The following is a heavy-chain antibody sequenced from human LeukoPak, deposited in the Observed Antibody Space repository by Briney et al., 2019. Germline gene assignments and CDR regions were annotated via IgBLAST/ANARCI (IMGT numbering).Heavy chain of an antibody. CDR1: GGFISSYY. CDR3: ARGRVSSSTWYSTYYYYFYMDV. CDR2: VDHTGST. V-gene: IGHV4-59*01. D-gene: IGHD4-11*01. Sequence: SETLSLTCTVSGGFISSYYWSWIRQPPGKGLEWIGYVDHTGSTNFYPSLNGRVSISRDTSKNLFSLRLRSVTAADTAVYFCARGRVSSSTWYSTYYYYFYMDVWGKGTTVTVSS. J-gene: IGHJ6*03.